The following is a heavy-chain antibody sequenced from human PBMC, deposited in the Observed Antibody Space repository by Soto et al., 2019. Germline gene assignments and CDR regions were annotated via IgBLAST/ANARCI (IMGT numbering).Heavy chain of an antibody. J-gene: IGHJ5*02. V-gene: IGHV1-46*01. CDR1: GGTFSSYT. Sequence: ASVKVSCKASGGTFSSYTISWVRQAPGQGLEWMGIINPSGGSTSYAQKFQGRVTMTRDTSTRTVYMELSSLRSEDTAVYYCARDPCSGGSCYNWFDPWGQGTLVTVSS. D-gene: IGHD2-15*01. CDR2: INPSGGST. CDR3: ARDPCSGGSCYNWFDP.